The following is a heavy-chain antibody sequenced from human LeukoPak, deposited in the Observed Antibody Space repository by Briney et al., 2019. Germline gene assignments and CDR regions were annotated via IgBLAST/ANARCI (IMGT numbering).Heavy chain of an antibody. Sequence: PGGSLRLSCAASGFLFSTYSMNWVRQAPGEGLEWFSYISSSSSTIYYAGSVKGRFTISRDKTENSLYLQMNNLGAEDTAVDNCARDDHYNYYYMDVWGKGTTVTVSS. CDR2: ISSSSSTI. CDR3: ARDDHYNYYYMDV. CDR1: GFLFSTYS. J-gene: IGHJ6*03. V-gene: IGHV3-48*01.